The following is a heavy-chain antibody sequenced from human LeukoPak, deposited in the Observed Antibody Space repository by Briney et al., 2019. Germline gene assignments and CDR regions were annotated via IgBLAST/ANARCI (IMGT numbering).Heavy chain of an antibody. J-gene: IGHJ4*02. CDR3: GRDRSLLWFGELFPEIFDY. D-gene: IGHD3-10*01. CDR2: ISSNGGGT. CDR1: GFTFSSYE. Sequence: PGGSLRLSCAASGFTFSSYEMNWVRQAPGKGLEYVSGISSNGGGTYYANSVKGRFTISRDNSKNTLYLQMGSLRTEDMAVYYCGRDRSLLWFGELFPEIFDYWGQGTLVTVSS. V-gene: IGHV3-64*01.